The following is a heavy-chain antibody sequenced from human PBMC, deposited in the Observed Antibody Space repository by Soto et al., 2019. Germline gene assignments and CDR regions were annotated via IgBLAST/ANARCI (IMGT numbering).Heavy chain of an antibody. CDR3: AKRGVDTFGLSY. CDR2: ISSSGSTI. J-gene: IGHJ4*02. Sequence: PGGSLRLSCAASGFTFSDYYMSWIRQAPGKGLEWVSYISSSGSTIYYADSVKGRFTISRDNAKNSPYLQMNSLRAEDTAMYYCAKRGVDTFGLSYWGQGTLVTVSS. V-gene: IGHV3-11*04. CDR1: GFTFSDYY. D-gene: IGHD3-10*01.